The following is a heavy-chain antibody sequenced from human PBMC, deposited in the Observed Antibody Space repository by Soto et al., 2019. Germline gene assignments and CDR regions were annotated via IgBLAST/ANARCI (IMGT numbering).Heavy chain of an antibody. Sequence: EVQLVESGGGLVQPGGSLRLSCAASGFIFTSYSMNWVRQAPGKGLEWLSYIRIDSNHIGYADSVRGRFTTSSDIAKNSLYLQMNSLGDEDTAVYYCARDLSYAFDYWGQGTLVTVSS. D-gene: IGHD1-26*01. V-gene: IGHV3-48*02. CDR2: IRIDSNHI. CDR3: ARDLSYAFDY. CDR1: GFIFTSYS. J-gene: IGHJ4*02.